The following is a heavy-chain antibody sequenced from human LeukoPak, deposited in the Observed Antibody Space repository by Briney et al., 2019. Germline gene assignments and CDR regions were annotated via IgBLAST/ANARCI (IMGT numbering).Heavy chain of an antibody. V-gene: IGHV4-59*01. J-gene: IGHJ4*02. CDR2: IYYSGST. CDR1: GGSISSYY. Sequence: SETLSLTCTVSGGSISSYYWSWIRQPPGKGLEWIGYIYYSGSTNYNPSLKSRVTISVDTSKNQFSLKLSSVTAADTAVYYCARVGGSYDILTCDYWGQGTLVTVSS. CDR3: ARVGGSYDILTCDY. D-gene: IGHD3-9*01.